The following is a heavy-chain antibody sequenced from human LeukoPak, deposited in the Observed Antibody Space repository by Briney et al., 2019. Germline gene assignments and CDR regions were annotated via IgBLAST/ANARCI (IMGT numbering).Heavy chain of an antibody. Sequence: KPGGSLRLSCAASGFTFSSYAMSWVRQAPGKGLEWVSSISSSSSYIYYADSVKGRFTISRDNARNSLYLQMNSLRAEDTAVYYCARGPPMNYGVDYWGQGTLVTVSS. V-gene: IGHV3-21*01. CDR1: GFTFSSYA. CDR3: ARGPPMNYGVDY. CDR2: ISSSSSYI. D-gene: IGHD4-17*01. J-gene: IGHJ4*02.